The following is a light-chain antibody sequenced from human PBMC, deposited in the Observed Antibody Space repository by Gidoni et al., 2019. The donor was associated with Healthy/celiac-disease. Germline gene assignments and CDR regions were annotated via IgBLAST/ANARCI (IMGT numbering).Light chain of an antibody. CDR1: QSISSY. J-gene: IGKJ5*01. CDR3: QQSYSTPFT. Sequence: DIQMTQSPSSLSASVGDRVTITCPASQSISSYLNWYQQKPGKAPKLLIYAASSLQSGVPSRFSGSGAGTDFTLTISRLQPEDCATYYCQQSYSTPFTFGQGTRLEIK. CDR2: AAS. V-gene: IGKV1-39*01.